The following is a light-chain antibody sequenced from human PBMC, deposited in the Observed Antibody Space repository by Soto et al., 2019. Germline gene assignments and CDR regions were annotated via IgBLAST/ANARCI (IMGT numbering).Light chain of an antibody. CDR2: ASS. J-gene: IGKJ3*01. Sequence: DIQMTHSPFSVFASVGDGVTITVRAREVIPSCLAWYQQKPGEAPRLLIYASSNLQSGVPSRFSGSGSGTEFTLTITGLQPEDFGTYYCQQANSFPITFGPGTRLEIK. CDR3: QQANSFPIT. V-gene: IGKV1-12*01. CDR1: EVIPSC.